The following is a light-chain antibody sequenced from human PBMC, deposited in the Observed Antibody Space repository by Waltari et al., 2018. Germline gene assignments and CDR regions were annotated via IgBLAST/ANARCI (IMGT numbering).Light chain of an antibody. J-gene: IGKJ2*01. Sequence: IVMTQSPLSLPVNPGETASLSFKSSQSLQHSNGYDYLGWSLPKPGQSPLLLIYLASNRASSAPDWISGSGSGTDFTLIIRMVEAEDVGVYYYMQGLQTATFGHGTELEI. CDR3: MQGLQTAT. CDR1: QSLQHSNGYDY. CDR2: LAS. V-gene: IGKV2-28*01.